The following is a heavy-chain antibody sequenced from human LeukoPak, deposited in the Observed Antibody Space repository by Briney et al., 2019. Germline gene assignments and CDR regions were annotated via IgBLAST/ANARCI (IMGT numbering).Heavy chain of an antibody. CDR3: ARLNYDFWSGYPPHCFDY. J-gene: IGHJ4*02. CDR1: GGSTISGSSY. D-gene: IGHD3-3*01. CDR2: IYYSGST. Sequence: SETLSLTCTVSGGSTISGSSYWGWIRQPPGKGLEWIGSIYYSGSTYYNPSLKSRVTISVDTSKNQLSLKLNSVTAADTAVYYCARLNYDFWSGYPPHCFDYWGQGTLVTVSS. V-gene: IGHV4-39*01.